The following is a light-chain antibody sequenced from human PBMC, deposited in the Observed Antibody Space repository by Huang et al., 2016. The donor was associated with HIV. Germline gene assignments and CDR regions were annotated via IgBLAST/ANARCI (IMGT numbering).Light chain of an antibody. CDR2: AAS. J-gene: IGKJ3*01. V-gene: IGKV1-39*01. Sequence: DIQMTQSPSSLSASVGDRVTITCRASQSISSYLNWYQQKPGKAPKLLIYAASSLQSGVPSRVSGSGSGTHFTLTISSLQPEDFATYYCQQSYSTPTFGPGTKVDIK. CDR1: QSISSY. CDR3: QQSYSTPT.